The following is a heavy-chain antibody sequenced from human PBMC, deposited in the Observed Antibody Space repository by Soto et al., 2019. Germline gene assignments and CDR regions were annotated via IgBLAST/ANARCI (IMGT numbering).Heavy chain of an antibody. CDR3: AIFHVVYVFLYLLAY. CDR2: ISYDGSNK. V-gene: IGHV3-30-3*01. D-gene: IGHD2-21*01. J-gene: IGHJ1*01. Sequence: GGSLRLSCAASGFAFSSYAMHWVRQAPGKGLEWVAVISYDGSNKYYADSVKGRFTISRDNSKNTLYLQMNSLRAEDTAVYYCAIFHVVYVFLYLLAYCGQGTLVPGSS. CDR1: GFAFSSYA.